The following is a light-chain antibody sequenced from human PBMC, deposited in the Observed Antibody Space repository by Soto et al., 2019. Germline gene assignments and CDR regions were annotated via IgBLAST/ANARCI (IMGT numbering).Light chain of an antibody. CDR3: QQRSKWPIT. CDR1: QSVSTY. CDR2: DAS. J-gene: IGKJ5*01. Sequence: EIFLTQSPPTLGFSPGGRATLSCGASQSVSTYLAWYQQRPGQAPRLFIYDASNRATGIPARFSGSGSGTDFTLTISSLEPEDFAVYYCQQRSKWPITFGQGTRLETK. V-gene: IGKV3-11*01.